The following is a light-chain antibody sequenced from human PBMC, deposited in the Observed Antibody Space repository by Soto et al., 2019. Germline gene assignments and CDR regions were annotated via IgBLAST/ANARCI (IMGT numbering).Light chain of an antibody. J-gene: IGLJ1*01. V-gene: IGLV3-1*01. Sequence: SSELTQPPSVSVSPGQTASITCSGDKLGDKYACWYQQKPGQSPVLVIYQDSKRPSGIPERFSGSNSGNTATLTISGTQAIDAADYYCQAWDSSSYVFGTGTKLTVL. CDR1: KLGDKY. CDR3: QAWDSSSYV. CDR2: QDS.